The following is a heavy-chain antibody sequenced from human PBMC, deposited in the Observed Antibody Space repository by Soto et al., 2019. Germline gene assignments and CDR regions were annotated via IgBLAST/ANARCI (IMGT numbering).Heavy chain of an antibody. D-gene: IGHD3-16*01. CDR3: ARLATGDYVWGSPHFDI. CDR1: GGSISKYY. V-gene: IGHV4-59*08. CDR2: IYYSGST. Sequence: SETLSLTCTVSGGSISKYYWSWIRQSPGKGLEWIGYIYYSGSTKYNPSLKRRFSISVDTSKNQFSLQLSSVTVADTAVYYCARLATGDYVWGSPHFDIGGQGTMVTFS. J-gene: IGHJ3*02.